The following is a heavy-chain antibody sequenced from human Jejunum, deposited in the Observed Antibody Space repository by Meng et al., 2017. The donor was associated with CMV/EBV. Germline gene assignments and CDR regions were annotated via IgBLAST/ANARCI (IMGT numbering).Heavy chain of an antibody. J-gene: IGHJ6*02. Sequence: TFSGYGMHGVRQAPGKGLEWVSFIWYDGSSEYYADSVKGRFTISRDNSKNTLYLQMNSLTTEDTAVYYCAKDWHWGTPDYGMNVWGQGSTVTVSS. D-gene: IGHD7-27*01. CDR1: TFSGYG. V-gene: IGHV3-33*06. CDR2: IWYDGSSE. CDR3: AKDWHWGTPDYGMNV.